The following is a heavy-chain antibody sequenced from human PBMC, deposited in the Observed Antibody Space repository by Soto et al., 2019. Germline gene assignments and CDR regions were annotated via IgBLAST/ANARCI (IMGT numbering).Heavy chain of an antibody. CDR1: GGSISSYY. V-gene: IGHV4-59*01. D-gene: IGHD3-9*01. CDR2: IYYSGST. J-gene: IGHJ5*02. Sequence: SETLSLTCTVSGGSISSYYWSWIRQPPGKGLEWIGYIYYSGSTNYNPSLKSRVTISVDTSKNQFSLKLSSVTAADTAVYYCARVSILTGTYWFDPWGQGTLVTVSS. CDR3: ARVSILTGTYWFDP.